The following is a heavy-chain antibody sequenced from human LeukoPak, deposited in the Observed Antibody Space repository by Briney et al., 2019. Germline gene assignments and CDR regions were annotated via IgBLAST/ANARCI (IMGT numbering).Heavy chain of an antibody. V-gene: IGHV3-49*04. J-gene: IGHJ4*02. CDR2: IGSKGYGGTT. D-gene: IGHD3-3*01. CDR1: GFSFGDYA. Sequence: GGSLRLSCKGSGFSFGDYAMTWVRQAPGKGLEWVGFIGSKGYGGTTEYAASVKGRFTISRDDSKSIAYLQMNSLKTEDTAVYYCSTSYYDFWSAFWGQGTLVTVSS. CDR3: STSYYDFWSAF.